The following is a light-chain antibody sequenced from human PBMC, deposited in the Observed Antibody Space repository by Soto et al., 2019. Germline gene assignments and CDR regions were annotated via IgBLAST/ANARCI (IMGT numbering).Light chain of an antibody. Sequence: EIVLTQSPGTPSLSPGERATLSCRASLSVSDMYLAWNQQKPGQAPRLLIHASNRATGNPDRISGSGSGADFTLTIIRMEREFLAVCFCQDYRTSARFGPRTKVDIK. V-gene: IGKV3-20*01. CDR2: AS. J-gene: IGKJ3*01. CDR3: QDYRTSAR. CDR1: LSVSDMY.